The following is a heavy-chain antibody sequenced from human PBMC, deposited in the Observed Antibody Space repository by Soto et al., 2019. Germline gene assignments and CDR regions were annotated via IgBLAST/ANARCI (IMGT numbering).Heavy chain of an antibody. CDR3: VRDRALDSSGHWFDT. CDR2: IYHIGSP. Sequence: TLSLTCTVSGRSVSSGGYYWTWIRQHPGRGLEWIGYIYHIGSPYYNPSLESRVTISLDTSKNQFSLNLTSVTAADTAIYYCVRDRALDSSGHWFDTWGQGTLVTAPQ. J-gene: IGHJ5*02. V-gene: IGHV4-31*03. D-gene: IGHD6-19*01. CDR1: GRSVSSGGYY.